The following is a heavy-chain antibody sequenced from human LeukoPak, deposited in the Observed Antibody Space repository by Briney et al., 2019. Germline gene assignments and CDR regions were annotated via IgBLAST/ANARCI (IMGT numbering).Heavy chain of an antibody. CDR3: ARRPRGGYWYAFDI. V-gene: IGHV4-34*01. J-gene: IGHJ3*02. D-gene: IGHD3-10*01. CDR2: INHSGGT. CDR1: GGSFSTYY. Sequence: LSETLSLTCAVYGGSFSTYYWSWIRQPPGKGLEWIGEINHSGGTNYNPPLKSRVTISVDTSKNQFSLKLSSVTAADTAVYYCARRPRGGYWYAFDIWGQGTMVTVSS.